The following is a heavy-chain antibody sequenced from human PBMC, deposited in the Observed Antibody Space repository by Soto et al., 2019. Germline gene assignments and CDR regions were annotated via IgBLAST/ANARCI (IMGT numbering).Heavy chain of an antibody. V-gene: IGHV3-23*01. D-gene: IGHD6-19*01. CDR2: ISGSGGST. CDR1: GFTFSSYA. Sequence: GGSLRLSCAASGFTFSSYAMSWVRQAPGKGLEWVSAISGSGGSTYYADSVKGRFTISRDNSKNTLYLQMNSLRAEDTAVYYCAKDLVSGGYSSGWYSAPSDPWGQGTLVTVSS. J-gene: IGHJ5*02. CDR3: AKDLVSGGYSSGWYSAPSDP.